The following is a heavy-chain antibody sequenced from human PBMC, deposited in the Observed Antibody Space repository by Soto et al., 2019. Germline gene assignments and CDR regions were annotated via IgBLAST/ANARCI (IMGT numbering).Heavy chain of an antibody. J-gene: IGHJ6*02. CDR3: ARGGSHYYGMDV. Sequence: QVQLVESGGGVVQPGRSLRLSCAASGFTFSSYAMHWVRQAPGKGLEWVAVISYDGSNKYYADSVKGRFTISRDNSKNTLYLKMNSMRAEDTAVYYCARGGSHYYGMDVCGQGTTVTVSS. D-gene: IGHD3-10*01. V-gene: IGHV3-30-3*01. CDR1: GFTFSSYA. CDR2: ISYDGSNK.